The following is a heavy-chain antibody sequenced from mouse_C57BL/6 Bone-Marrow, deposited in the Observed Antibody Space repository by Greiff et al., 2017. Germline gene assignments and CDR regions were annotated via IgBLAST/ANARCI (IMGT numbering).Heavy chain of an antibody. V-gene: IGHV1-82*01. D-gene: IGHD1-1*01. CDR1: GYAFSSSW. J-gene: IGHJ2*01. Sequence: VQGVESGPELVKPGASVKISCKASGYAFSSSWMNWVKQRPGKGLEWIGRIYPGDGDTNYNGKFKGKATLTADKSSSTAYMQLSSLTSEDSAVYFCAQITTVVAPFDYWGQGTTLTVSS. CDR2: IYPGDGDT. CDR3: AQITTVVAPFDY.